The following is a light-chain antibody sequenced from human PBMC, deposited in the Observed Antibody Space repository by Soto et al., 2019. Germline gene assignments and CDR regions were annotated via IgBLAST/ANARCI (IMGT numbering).Light chain of an antibody. J-gene: IGKJ2*01. CDR2: AAS. V-gene: IGKV3-20*01. CDR1: QSVASHF. CDR3: QVYGGSSIRYT. Sequence: EIVLTQSPGTLSLSPGEGATLSCRASQSVASHFLAWYQQTPGQAPRLLIYAASTRATGIPDRFSGSGSGTDFTLTISRLEPEDFAVYFCQVYGGSSIRYTFGQGTKLDIK.